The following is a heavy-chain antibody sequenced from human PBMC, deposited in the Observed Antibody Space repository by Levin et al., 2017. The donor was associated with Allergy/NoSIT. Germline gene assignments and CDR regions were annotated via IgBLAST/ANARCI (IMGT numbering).Heavy chain of an antibody. V-gene: IGHV4-39*01. CDR1: GGSISSSSYY. D-gene: IGHD2-15*01. J-gene: IGHJ3*02. CDR2: IYYSGST. Sequence: SETLSLTCTVSGGSISSSSYYWGWIRQPPGKGLEWIGSIYYSGSTYYNPSLKSRVTISVDTSKNQFSLKLSYVTAADTAVYYRARRPDTYCSGGSCYSDAFDSWGQGTMVTVSS. CDR3: ARRPDTYCSGGSCYSDAFDS.